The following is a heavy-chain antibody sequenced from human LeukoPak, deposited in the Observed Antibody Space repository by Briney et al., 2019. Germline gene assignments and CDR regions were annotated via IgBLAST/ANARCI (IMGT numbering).Heavy chain of an antibody. CDR3: AREKGDWNRPLDY. V-gene: IGHV3-11*04. Sequence: GGSLRLSCAASGFTFSDYYMSWIRQAPGKGLEWVSYISSSGSTIYYADSVKGRFTISRDNAKNSLYLQMNSLRAEDTAVYFCAREKGDWNRPLDYWGQGTLVTASS. CDR1: GFTFSDYY. CDR2: ISSSGSTI. D-gene: IGHD1-1*01. J-gene: IGHJ4*02.